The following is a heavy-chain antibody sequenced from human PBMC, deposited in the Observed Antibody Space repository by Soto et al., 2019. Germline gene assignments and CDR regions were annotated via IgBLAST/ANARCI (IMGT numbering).Heavy chain of an antibody. J-gene: IGHJ4*02. CDR3: AKDLKGEEKRTPFDY. CDR1: GFTFSSYG. D-gene: IGHD2-2*01. Sequence: GGSLRLSCAASGFTFSSYGMHWVRQAPGKGLEWVAVISYDGSNKYYADSVKGRFTISRDNSKNTLYLQMNSLRAEDTAVYYCAKDLKGEEKRTPFDYWGQGTLVTVSS. CDR2: ISYDGSNK. V-gene: IGHV3-30*18.